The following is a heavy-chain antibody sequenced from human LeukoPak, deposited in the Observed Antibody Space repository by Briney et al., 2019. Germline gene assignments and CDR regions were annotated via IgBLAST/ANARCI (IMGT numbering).Heavy chain of an antibody. CDR3: ARRGRSSGKFDP. V-gene: IGHV4-39*07. Sequence: SETLSLTCTVSGGSISSSSYYWSWIRQPPGKGLEWIGEINHSGSTNYNPSLKSRVTISVDTSKNQFSLKLSSVTAADTAVYYCARRGRSSGKFDPWGQGTLVTVSS. CDR2: INHSGST. J-gene: IGHJ5*02. D-gene: IGHD3-10*01. CDR1: GGSISSSSYY.